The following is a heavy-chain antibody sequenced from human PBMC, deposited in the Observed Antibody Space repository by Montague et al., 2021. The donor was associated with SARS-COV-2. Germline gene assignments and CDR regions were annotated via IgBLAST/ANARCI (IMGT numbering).Heavy chain of an antibody. CDR1: GGSMRDYY. Sequence: SETLSLTRTVSGGSMRDYYWSWIRQPPGEGLEWIGYIYYSGSTDYNPSLNSRVTLSLDTSKNQFSLNLRSVTAADTAFYYCARVHYYTGYVDSWGQGT. CDR3: ARVHYYTGYVDS. D-gene: IGHD3-22*01. J-gene: IGHJ4*02. V-gene: IGHV4-59*01. CDR2: IYYSGST.